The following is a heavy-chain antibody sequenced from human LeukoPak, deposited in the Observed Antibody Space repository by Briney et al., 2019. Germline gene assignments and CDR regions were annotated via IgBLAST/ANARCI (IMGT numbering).Heavy chain of an antibody. CDR3: AIPESYGIRWELLPHFDY. CDR2: ISYDGSNK. D-gene: IGHD1-26*01. V-gene: IGHV3-30*03. Sequence: PGGSLRLSCAASGFTFSSYGMHWARQAPGKGLEWVAVISYDGSNKYYADSVKGRFTISRDNSKNTLYLQMNSLRAEDTAVYYCAIPESYGIRWELLPHFDYWGQGTLVTVSS. J-gene: IGHJ4*02. CDR1: GFTFSSYG.